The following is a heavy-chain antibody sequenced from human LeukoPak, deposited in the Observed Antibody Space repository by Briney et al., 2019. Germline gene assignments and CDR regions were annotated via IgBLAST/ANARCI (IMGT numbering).Heavy chain of an antibody. V-gene: IGHV4-59*01. Sequence: SETLSLTCTVSGGSISSYYWSWIRQPPGKGLEWIGYIYYSGSTNYNPSLKSRVTISVDTSKNQFSLKLSSVTAADTAVYYCARFLDREHFDYWGQGTLVTVSS. D-gene: IGHD1/OR15-1a*01. CDR1: GGSISSYY. CDR2: IYYSGST. CDR3: ARFLDREHFDY. J-gene: IGHJ4*02.